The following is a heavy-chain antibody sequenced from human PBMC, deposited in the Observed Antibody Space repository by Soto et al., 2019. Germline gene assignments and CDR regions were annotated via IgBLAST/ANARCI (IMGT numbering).Heavy chain of an antibody. Sequence: PGGSLRLSCAASGFTFSSYSMNWVRQAPGKGLEWVSYISSSSSTIYYADSVKGRFTISRDNAKNSLYLQMNSLRAEDTAVYYCARGLARYCSGGSCYFGEYFQHWGQGT. CDR2: ISSSSSTI. CDR3: ARGLARYCSGGSCYFGEYFQH. D-gene: IGHD2-15*01. CDR1: GFTFSSYS. J-gene: IGHJ1*01. V-gene: IGHV3-48*01.